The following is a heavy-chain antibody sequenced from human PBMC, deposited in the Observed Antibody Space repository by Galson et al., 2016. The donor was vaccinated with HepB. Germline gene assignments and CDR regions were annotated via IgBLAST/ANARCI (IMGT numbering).Heavy chain of an antibody. J-gene: IGHJ5*02. D-gene: IGHD2-21*02. CDR1: GGSNSNSSYY. CDR3: ARHIVVATAGGGWFDP. CDR2: IYYSGST. V-gene: IGHV4-39*01. Sequence: ETLSLTCTVSGGSNSNSSYYWGWIRQPPGKGLEWIASIYYSGSTYYNPSLKSRVTISVDTSKNQFSLKLRSVTAADTAVYYCARHIVVATAGGGWFDPWGQGTLVTVSS.